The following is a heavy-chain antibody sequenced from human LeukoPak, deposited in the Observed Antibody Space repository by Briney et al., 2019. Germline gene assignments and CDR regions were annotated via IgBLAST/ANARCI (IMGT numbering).Heavy chain of an antibody. CDR3: ARLYYADSGTYNRPFDY. Sequence: GGCLRLSCAASGFTLNSYWMSWVRQAPGKGLEWVANIKQDGSDKYYVDSVKGRFTISRDNAKNSLYLQMNSLRAEDTAVYYCARLYYADSGTYNRPFDYWGQGTLVTVSA. CDR2: IKQDGSDK. CDR1: GFTLNSYW. J-gene: IGHJ4*02. V-gene: IGHV3-7*04. D-gene: IGHD3-10*01.